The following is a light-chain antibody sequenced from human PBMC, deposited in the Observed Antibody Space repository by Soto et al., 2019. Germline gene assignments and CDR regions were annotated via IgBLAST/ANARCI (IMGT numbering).Light chain of an antibody. Sequence: EIMLTQSSGILSLSPGERAPLSCRTSQSVSNDFLAWYQQKPGQAPRLLIYGASTRATDVPDRFSGSGSGADFTLSISRLEPEDFAVYYCQQYGSSPPRTFGQGTMVDIK. CDR1: QSVSNDF. J-gene: IGKJ1*01. V-gene: IGKV3-20*01. CDR3: QQYGSSPPRT. CDR2: GAS.